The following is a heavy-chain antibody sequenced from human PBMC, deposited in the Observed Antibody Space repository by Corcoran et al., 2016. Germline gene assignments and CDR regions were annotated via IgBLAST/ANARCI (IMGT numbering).Heavy chain of an antibody. CDR3: ARVLPEHDYSNYPHVLDV. Sequence: QVQLVQSGAEVKKPGSSVKVSCKASGGTFSSYAISWVRQAPGQGLEWMGGIIPIFGTANYAQKFQGRVTITADESTSTAYMELSSLRSEDTAVYYCARVLPEHDYSNYPHVLDVWGQGTTVTVSS. V-gene: IGHV1-69*01. J-gene: IGHJ6*02. D-gene: IGHD4-4*01. CDR2: IIPIFGTA. CDR1: GGTFSSYA.